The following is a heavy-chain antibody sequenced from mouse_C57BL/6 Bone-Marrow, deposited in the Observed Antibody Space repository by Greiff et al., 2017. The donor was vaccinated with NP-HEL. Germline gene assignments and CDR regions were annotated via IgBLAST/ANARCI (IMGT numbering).Heavy chain of an antibody. J-gene: IGHJ2*01. D-gene: IGHD4-1*01. CDR2: IYPGDGDT. Sequence: QVQLQQSGPELVKPGASVKISCKASGYAFSSSWMNWVKQRPGKGLEWIGRIYPGDGDTNYNGKFKGKATLTADKSSSTAYMQLSSLTSEDSAVYFCARSWDVEDYWGQDTTLTVSS. CDR3: ARSWDVEDY. V-gene: IGHV1-82*01. CDR1: GYAFSSSW.